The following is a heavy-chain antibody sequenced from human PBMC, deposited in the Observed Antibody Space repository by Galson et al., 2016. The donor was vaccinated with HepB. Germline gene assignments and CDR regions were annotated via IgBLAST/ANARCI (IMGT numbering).Heavy chain of an antibody. V-gene: IGHV3-33*08. J-gene: IGHJ4*02. CDR3: ARGGFKEYYDSSGYYLDY. D-gene: IGHD3-22*01. Sequence: SLRLSCAASGFTFSSYGMHWVRQAPGKGLEWVAVIWYDGSNKYYADSVKGRFTISRDNSKNTRYLQMNSLRAEDTAVYYCARGGFKEYYDSSGYYLDYWGQGTLVTVSS. CDR1: GFTFSSYG. CDR2: IWYDGSNK.